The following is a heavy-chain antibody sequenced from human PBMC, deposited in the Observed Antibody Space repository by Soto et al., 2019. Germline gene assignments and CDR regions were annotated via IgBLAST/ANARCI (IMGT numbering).Heavy chain of an antibody. V-gene: IGHV4-31*03. CDR2: IHYSGST. CDR3: ARGGAAGTIN. CDR1: GGSISSGGYY. J-gene: IGHJ4*02. Sequence: QVQLQESGPGLVKPSQTLSLTCTVSGGSISSGGYYWSWIRQHPGKGLEWIGYIHYSGSTYYNPSLKGRVIISVDTSKNQFSLKLSSVTVADTAVYCCARGGAAGTINWGQGTLVAVSS. D-gene: IGHD6-13*01.